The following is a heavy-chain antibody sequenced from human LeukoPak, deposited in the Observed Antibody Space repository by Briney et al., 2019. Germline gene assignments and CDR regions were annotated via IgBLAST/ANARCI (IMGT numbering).Heavy chain of an antibody. CDR3: ARHDYGDYGALLGAEYFQH. V-gene: IGHV3-7*01. CDR1: GFTFSSYW. D-gene: IGHD4-17*01. J-gene: IGHJ1*01. Sequence: GGSLRLSCAASGFTFSSYWMSWVRQAPGKGLEWVANIKQDGSEKYYVDSVKGRFTISRDNAKNSLYLQMNSLRAEDTAVYYCARHDYGDYGALLGAEYFQHWGQGTLVTVSS. CDR2: IKQDGSEK.